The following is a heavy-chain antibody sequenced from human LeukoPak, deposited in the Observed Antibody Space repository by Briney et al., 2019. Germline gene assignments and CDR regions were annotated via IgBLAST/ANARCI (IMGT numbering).Heavy chain of an antibody. CDR3: AKRGIYDSSGYYYYRYFDS. Sequence: GGSLRLSCAASGFTFSNYAMNWVRQAPGKGLEWVSGIFGSGGSTYYADSVKGRFTISRDDSKNTLYLQMSSLRAEDTAVYYCAKRGIYDSSGYYYYRYFDSWGQGTLVTVSS. D-gene: IGHD3-22*01. CDR2: IFGSGGST. V-gene: IGHV3-23*01. CDR1: GFTFSNYA. J-gene: IGHJ4*02.